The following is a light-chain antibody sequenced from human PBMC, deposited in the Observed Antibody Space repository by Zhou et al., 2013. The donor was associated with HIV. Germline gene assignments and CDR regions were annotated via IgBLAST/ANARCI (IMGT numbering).Light chain of an antibody. Sequence: IVLTQFPDTLSLSPGERATLSCRASQSVSSTYLAWYQQKPGQAPRLLIYGASRRATGIPDRFSGSGSGTDLTLTISRLEPEDFAVYYCQQYGSSPPTWTFGQGTKVEIK. CDR1: QSVSSTY. CDR3: QQYGSSPPTWT. J-gene: IGKJ1*01. V-gene: IGKV3-20*01. CDR2: GAS.